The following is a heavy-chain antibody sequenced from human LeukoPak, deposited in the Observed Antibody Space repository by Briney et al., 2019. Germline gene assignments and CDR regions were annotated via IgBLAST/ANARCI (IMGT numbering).Heavy chain of an antibody. CDR3: ARSYSNHLFGMDV. CDR2: MYSGGST. D-gene: IGHD4-11*01. V-gene: IGHV3-66*01. J-gene: IGHJ6*02. CDR1: GFTVSSYY. Sequence: GGSLRLSCAASGFTVSSYYMTWVRQAPGKGLERVSVMYSGGSTYYADSVKGRVAISRDNSQNTVFLQMNSVRVEDTAVYYCARSYSNHLFGMDVWGQGTAVTVSS.